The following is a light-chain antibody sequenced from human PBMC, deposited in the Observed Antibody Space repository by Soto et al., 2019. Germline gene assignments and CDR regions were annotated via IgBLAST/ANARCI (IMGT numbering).Light chain of an antibody. V-gene: IGKV3-11*01. CDR1: QSVGSY. CDR3: QQRSDWPST. J-gene: IGKJ4*01. Sequence: EIVLTQSPATLSLSPGDRATLSCRASQSVGSYLGWYQQRPGQAPRLLIYDASNKATGIPARFSGSGSGTDISVTISSLEPEDFAVYYCQQRSDWPSTFGGGTKVEIK. CDR2: DAS.